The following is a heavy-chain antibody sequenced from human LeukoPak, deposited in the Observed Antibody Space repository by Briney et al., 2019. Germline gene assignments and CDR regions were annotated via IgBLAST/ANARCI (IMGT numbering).Heavy chain of an antibody. Sequence: GGSLRLSCEASGFTFSNYAMNWVRQAPGKGLEWVSSIRASGGSTYYADSVKGRFTISRDNSKNTLFLQMNSLRAEDTAVYYCAKGHVEMATIHYWGQGTLVTVSS. CDR3: AKGHVEMATIHY. V-gene: IGHV3-23*01. D-gene: IGHD5-24*01. CDR2: IRASGGST. J-gene: IGHJ4*02. CDR1: GFTFSNYA.